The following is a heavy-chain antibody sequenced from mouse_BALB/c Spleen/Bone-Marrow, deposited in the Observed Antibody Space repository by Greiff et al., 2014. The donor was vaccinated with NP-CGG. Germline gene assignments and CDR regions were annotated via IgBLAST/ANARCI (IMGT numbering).Heavy chain of an antibody. CDR1: GYAFSNYG. D-gene: IGHD2-4*01. CDR3: ASVYDYGRGYAMDY. CDR2: IYPGDGDT. V-gene: IGHV1-80*01. Sequence: QVQLQQSGAELVRPGSSVKISCKASGYAFSNYGMNWVKQRPGQGLEWIGQIYPGDGDTNYNGRFKGRVTLTADKSSSTAHMQLSSLTSEDSAVYFCASVYDYGRGYAMDYWGQGTSITGSS. J-gene: IGHJ4*01.